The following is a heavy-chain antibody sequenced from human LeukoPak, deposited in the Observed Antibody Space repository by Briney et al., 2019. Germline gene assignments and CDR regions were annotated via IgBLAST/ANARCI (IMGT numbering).Heavy chain of an antibody. D-gene: IGHD3-22*01. CDR1: GFIFSNYA. Sequence: GGSLRLSCTTSGFIFSNYAVSWVRQAPGKGLEWVSAISGSGINTYYADSVKGRFTISRDNSKNTLYLQMNSLRAEDTAAYFCAKGIVGVSATNYFDYWGQGTLVTVSS. V-gene: IGHV3-23*01. CDR3: AKGIVGVSATNYFDY. CDR2: ISGSGINT. J-gene: IGHJ4*02.